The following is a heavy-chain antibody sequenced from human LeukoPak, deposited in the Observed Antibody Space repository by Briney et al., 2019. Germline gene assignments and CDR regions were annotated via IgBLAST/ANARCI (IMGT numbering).Heavy chain of an antibody. J-gene: IGHJ4*02. CDR2: INNSGDRR. Sequence: GGSLRLSCAASGFIFSNYAMSWVRQAPGKGLDWVSGINNSGDRRFYADSVKGRFTISRDNSKNSLYLQMNSLRAEDTAVYYCARGWYNFDYWGQGTRATVSS. D-gene: IGHD6-19*01. CDR3: ARGWYNFDY. CDR1: GFIFSNYA. V-gene: IGHV3-23*01.